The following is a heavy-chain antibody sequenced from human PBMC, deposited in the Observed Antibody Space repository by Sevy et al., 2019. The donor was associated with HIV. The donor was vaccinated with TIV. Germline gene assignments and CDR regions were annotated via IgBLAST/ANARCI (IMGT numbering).Heavy chain of an antibody. CDR2: IYYSGST. D-gene: IGHD1-7*01. J-gene: IGHJ5*02. CDR3: ARGELRXALFDP. Sequence: SETLSLTCTVXGGSISSYYWSWIRQPPGKGLEWIGYIYYSGSTNYNPSLKSRVTISVDTSKNQFSLKLSSVTAADTAVXYCARGELRXALFDPWGQGTLVTVSS. CDR1: GGSISSYY. V-gene: IGHV4-59*13.